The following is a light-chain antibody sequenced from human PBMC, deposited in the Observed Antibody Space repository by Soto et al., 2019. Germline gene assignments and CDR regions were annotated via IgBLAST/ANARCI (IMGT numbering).Light chain of an antibody. Sequence: SSELTQSPSVSVAPGTTATITCGGNNIATKSVHWYQQKPGQAPVLVIYYDRDRPSGIPERFSGSKSGNTATLTISGVEAGDEADYYCQVWDSSSDHVIFGGGTKVTVL. J-gene: IGLJ2*01. CDR1: NIATKS. CDR3: QVWDSSSDHVI. CDR2: YDR. V-gene: IGLV3-21*01.